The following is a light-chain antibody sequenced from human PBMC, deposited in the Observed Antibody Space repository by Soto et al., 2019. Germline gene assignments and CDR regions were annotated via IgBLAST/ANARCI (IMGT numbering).Light chain of an antibody. CDR3: QQYNDYSGM. J-gene: IGKJ1*01. CDR2: DAS. Sequence: DIQMTQKTYTLSVSVGDRVTITCRASQSISRWLALHQPKPGKAPRPLIDDASNLQLGVPSRFSGSGSGTEFTLTITSLQPEDFATYYCQQYNDYSGMFGQQTKVYI. V-gene: IGKV1-5*01. CDR1: QSISRW.